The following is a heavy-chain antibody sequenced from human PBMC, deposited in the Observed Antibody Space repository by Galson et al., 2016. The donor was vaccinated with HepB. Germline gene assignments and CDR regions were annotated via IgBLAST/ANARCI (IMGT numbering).Heavy chain of an antibody. V-gene: IGHV3-30-3*01. CDR3: ASDMARGRYYYYGMDV. Sequence: SLRLSCAASGFTFSNFSNYAMHWVRQAPGKGLEWVAVISFDGSNKYYAASVKGRFTISRDNSKNTVYLQMNSLRPEDTAVFYCASDMARGRYYYYGMDVWGQGTTVTVSS. CDR2: ISFDGSNK. D-gene: IGHD3-10*01. J-gene: IGHJ6*02. CDR1: GFTFSNFSNYA.